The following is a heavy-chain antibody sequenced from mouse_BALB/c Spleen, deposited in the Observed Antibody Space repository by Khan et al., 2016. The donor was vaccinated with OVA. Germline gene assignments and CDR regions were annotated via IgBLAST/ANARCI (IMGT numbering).Heavy chain of an antibody. V-gene: IGHV1S56*01. CDR2: IYPGDVNT. CDR3: ARECYYGNYRAWFAY. J-gene: IGHJ3*01. D-gene: IGHD2-1*01. CDR1: GYTFTSYY. Sequence: QVQLQQSGPELVKPGASVRISCKASGYTFTSYYINWVKQRPGQGLEWIGWIYPGDVNTNYNEKFKGKATLTADKSSSTAYMQLSSLTSEDSAVYFCARECYYGNYRAWFAYWGQGTPVTVST.